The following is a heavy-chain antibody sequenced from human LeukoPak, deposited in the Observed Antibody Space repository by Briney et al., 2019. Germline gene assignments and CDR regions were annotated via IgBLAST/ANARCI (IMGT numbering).Heavy chain of an antibody. CDR3: ARVIGRMATKSRYFQH. CDR2: INHSGST. D-gene: IGHD5-24*01. Sequence: PSETLSLTCAVYGGSFSGYYWSWIRQPPGKGLEWIGEINHSGSTNYNPSLKSRVTISVDTSKNQFSLELSSVTAADTAVYYCARVIGRMATKSRYFQHWGQGTLVTVSS. CDR1: GGSFSGYY. J-gene: IGHJ1*01. V-gene: IGHV4-34*01.